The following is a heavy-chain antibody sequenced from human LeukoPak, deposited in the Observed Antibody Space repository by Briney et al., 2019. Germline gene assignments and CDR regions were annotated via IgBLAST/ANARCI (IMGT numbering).Heavy chain of an antibody. CDR3: GKGGATLFDY. CDR1: GLSFNSYG. D-gene: IGHD1-26*01. V-gene: IGHV3-30*18. J-gene: IGHJ4*02. Sequence: PGGSLRLSCAASGLSFNSYGMHWVRQAPGKGLEWVAVISSDGSNKYYADSVKGRFTISRDNAKNTLHLQMNSLRAEDTAVYYCGKGGATLFDYWGQGTLVTVSS. CDR2: ISSDGSNK.